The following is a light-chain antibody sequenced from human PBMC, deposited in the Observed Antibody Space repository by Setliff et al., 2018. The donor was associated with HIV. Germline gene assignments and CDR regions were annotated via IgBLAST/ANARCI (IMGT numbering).Light chain of an antibody. J-gene: IGLJ1*01. Sequence: QSVLAQPASVSGSPGQSITISCTGTSSDVGGYNYVSWYQQHPGKGPKLMIYDVSNRPSGVSNRFSGSKSGNTASLTISGLQAEDEADYYCSSYTFSSTPYVFGTGTKV. CDR1: SSDVGGYNY. CDR2: DVS. V-gene: IGLV2-14*03. CDR3: SSYTFSSTPYV.